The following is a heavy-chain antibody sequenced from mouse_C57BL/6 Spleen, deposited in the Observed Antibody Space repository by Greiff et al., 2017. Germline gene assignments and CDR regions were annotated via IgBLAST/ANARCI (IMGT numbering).Heavy chain of an antibody. CDR3: ARYGEEYYFGD. CDR2: IHPNSGST. J-gene: IGHJ2*01. CDR1: GYTFTSYW. D-gene: IGHD1-1*01. V-gene: IGHV1-64*01. Sequence: QVQLQQPGAELVKPGASVKLSCKASGYTFTSYWMHWVKQRPGQGLEWIGMIHPNSGSTNYNEKFKSKATLTVDKSSSTAYMQLSSLTSEDSAVYYCARYGEEYYFGDWGQGTTLTVSS.